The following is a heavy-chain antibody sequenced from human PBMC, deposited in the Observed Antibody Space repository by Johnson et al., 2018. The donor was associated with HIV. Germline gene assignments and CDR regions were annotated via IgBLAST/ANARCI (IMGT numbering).Heavy chain of an antibody. Sequence: QVQLVESGGGVVQPGGSLRLSCAASGFTFSSYGMHWVRQAPGKGLEWVAFIRYDGSNKYYADSVKGRFPISRDNSKNTLYLQRNSLRAEDTAVYYCARELVVITADDAFDIWGQGTMVTVSS. V-gene: IGHV3-30*02. CDR2: IRYDGSNK. CDR1: GFTFSSYG. D-gene: IGHD2-21*01. J-gene: IGHJ3*02. CDR3: ARELVVITADDAFDI.